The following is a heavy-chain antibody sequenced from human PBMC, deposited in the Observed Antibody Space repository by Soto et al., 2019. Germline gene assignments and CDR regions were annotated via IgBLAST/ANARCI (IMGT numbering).Heavy chain of an antibody. CDR1: GGSISSSSYY. CDR3: ARDRLSVVPAAGHYYYYGMDV. CDR2: IYYSGST. D-gene: IGHD2-2*01. V-gene: IGHV4-39*02. Sequence: QLQLQESGPGLVKPSETLSLTCTVSGGSISSSSYYWGWIRQPPGKGLEWIGSIYYSGSTYYNPSLKSRVTISVDTSKNQFSLKLSSVTAANTAVYYCARDRLSVVPAAGHYYYYGMDVWGQGTTVTVSS. J-gene: IGHJ6*02.